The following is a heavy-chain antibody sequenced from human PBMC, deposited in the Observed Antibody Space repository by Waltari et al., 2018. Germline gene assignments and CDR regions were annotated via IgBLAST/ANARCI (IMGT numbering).Heavy chain of an antibody. CDR1: GFTFSSSA. Sequence: EVQLLESGGGLVQPGWSLRLSCAAPGFTFSSSALSWARQAPGKGLEWVSAISGSGGSTYYADSVKGRFTISRDNSKNTLYLQMNSLRAEDTAVYYCAKGNGYSSSWYTFDYWGQGTLVTVSS. CDR3: AKGNGYSSSWYTFDY. J-gene: IGHJ4*02. V-gene: IGHV3-23*01. CDR2: ISGSGGST. D-gene: IGHD6-13*01.